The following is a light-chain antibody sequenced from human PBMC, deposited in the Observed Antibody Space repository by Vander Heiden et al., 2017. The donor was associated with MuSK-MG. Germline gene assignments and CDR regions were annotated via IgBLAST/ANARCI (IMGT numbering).Light chain of an antibody. CDR2: DVS. Sequence: QSALTQPASVSGSPGQSITISCTGTSSDVGNYNYVSWYQQHPGKAPKLMIYDVSNRPSGVSNRFSGLQAEDEADYYCSSYTSSSTLFGGGTKLTVL. J-gene: IGLJ2*01. CDR3: SSYTSSSTL. V-gene: IGLV2-14*01. CDR1: SSDVGNYNY.